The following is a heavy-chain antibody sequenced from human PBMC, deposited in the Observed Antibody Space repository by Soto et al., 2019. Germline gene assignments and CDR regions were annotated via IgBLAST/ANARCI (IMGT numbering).Heavy chain of an antibody. CDR3: ARLGPSTRRRGGPHYYYYMDV. V-gene: IGHV4-34*01. J-gene: IGHJ6*03. CDR2: INHSGST. CDR1: GWSFSGYY. D-gene: IGHD2-2*01. Sequence: PSETLSLTCAVYGWSFSGYYWSWIRQPPGKGLEWIGEINHSGSTNYNPSLKSRVTISVDTSKNQFSLKLSSVTAADTAVYYCARLGPSTRRRGGPHYYYYMDVWGKGTTVTVSS.